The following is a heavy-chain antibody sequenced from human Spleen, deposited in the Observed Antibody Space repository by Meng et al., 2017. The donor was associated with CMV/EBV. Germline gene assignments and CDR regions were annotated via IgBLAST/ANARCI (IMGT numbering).Heavy chain of an antibody. Sequence: GESLKISCVGSRLTHFKSYSMNWVRQAPGKGLEWVAILSYDGSQRSYTDSVRGRFTISRDTSKNMVYLQMNSLRAEDTAVYYCARYRLSGAFDTWGQGAMVTVSS. D-gene: IGHD3-16*02. CDR2: LSYDGSQR. CDR1: RLTHFKSYS. J-gene: IGHJ3*02. CDR3: ARYRLSGAFDT. V-gene: IGHV3-30*03.